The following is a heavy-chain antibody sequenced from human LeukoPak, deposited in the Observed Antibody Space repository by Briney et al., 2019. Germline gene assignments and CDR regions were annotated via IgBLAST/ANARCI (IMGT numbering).Heavy chain of an antibody. J-gene: IGHJ4*02. CDR1: GFTFSSYA. CDR2: ISYDGSNK. CDR3: ATPRDEEYSTIVSDFDY. D-gene: IGHD6-6*01. V-gene: IGHV3-30-3*01. Sequence: PGGSLRLSCAASGFTFSSYAMHWVRQAPGKGREWVAVISYDGSNKSYADSVKGRFTISRDNSKNTLYLQMNSLRAEDTAVYYCATPRDEEYSTIVSDFDYWGQGTLVTVSP.